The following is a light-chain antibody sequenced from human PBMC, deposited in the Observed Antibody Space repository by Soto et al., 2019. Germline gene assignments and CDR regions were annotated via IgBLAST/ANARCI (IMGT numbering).Light chain of an antibody. Sequence: QSVLTQPASASGTPGQRVTISCSGSSSNIGSNTVNWYQQLPGTAPKLLIYSNNQRPSGVPDRFSGPKSGTSASLAISGLQSEDEAEYYCAAWDDSLNGPVFGGGTKLTVL. CDR1: SSNIGSNT. V-gene: IGLV1-44*01. CDR3: AAWDDSLNGPV. CDR2: SNN. J-gene: IGLJ3*02.